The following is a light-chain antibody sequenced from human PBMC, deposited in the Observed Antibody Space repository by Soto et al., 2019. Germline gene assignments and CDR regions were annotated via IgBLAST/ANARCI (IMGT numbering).Light chain of an antibody. Sequence: EVVVTQSAGTLSLSPGERATLSCRASQSVSSSYLAWYQQKPGQAPRLLIYGASSRATGIPDRFSGSGSGTDFTLTISRLEPEDFAVFYCQQYGSSITFGQGTRLAI. J-gene: IGKJ5*01. CDR2: GAS. CDR3: QQYGSSIT. CDR1: QSVSSSY. V-gene: IGKV3-20*01.